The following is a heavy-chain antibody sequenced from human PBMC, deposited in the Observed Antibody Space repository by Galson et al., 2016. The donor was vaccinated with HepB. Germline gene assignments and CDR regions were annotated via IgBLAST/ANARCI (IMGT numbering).Heavy chain of an antibody. CDR1: GFMFGEYA. J-gene: IGHJ4*02. CDR2: ISKDGSDK. CDR3: AKMDCGRDCPRDY. V-gene: IGHV3-30*18. D-gene: IGHD2-21*02. Sequence: LRLSCAASGFMFGEYAMTWVRQAPGRGLEWVSVISKDGSDKQYADSVKGRFTVSRDNSKNTLFLQMNSLRVEDTAVYYCAKMDCGRDCPRDYWGQGTLVTVSS.